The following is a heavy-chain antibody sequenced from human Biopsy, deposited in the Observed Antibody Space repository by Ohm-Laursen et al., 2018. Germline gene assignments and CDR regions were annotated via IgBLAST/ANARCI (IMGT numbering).Heavy chain of an antibody. Sequence: PSETLSLTCSVSGGSISNLYWSWIRQAAGKGLEWIGRIYPGGGTIYNPSLKSQVAMSVDTSKNHFSLNLNSVTAADTAVYYCAGIVLGPTNDAFDIWGQGTMVTVSS. J-gene: IGHJ3*02. CDR2: IYPGGGT. CDR1: GGSISNLY. CDR3: AGIVLGPTNDAFDI. V-gene: IGHV4-4*07. D-gene: IGHD1-26*01.